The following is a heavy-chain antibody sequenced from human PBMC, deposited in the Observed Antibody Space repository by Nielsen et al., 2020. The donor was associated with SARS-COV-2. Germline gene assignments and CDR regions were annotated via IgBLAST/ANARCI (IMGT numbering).Heavy chain of an antibody. CDR3: ARDSTAAIGGAWFDP. CDR2: IYYSGST. CDR1: GGSISSGGYY. D-gene: IGHD2-2*02. J-gene: IGHJ5*02. V-gene: IGHV4-61*08. Sequence: SETLSLTCTVSGGSISSGGYYWSWIRQPPGKGLEWIGYIYYSGSTNYNPSLKSRVTISVDTSKNQFSLKLSSVTAADTAVYYCARDSTAAIGGAWFDPWGQGTLVTVSS.